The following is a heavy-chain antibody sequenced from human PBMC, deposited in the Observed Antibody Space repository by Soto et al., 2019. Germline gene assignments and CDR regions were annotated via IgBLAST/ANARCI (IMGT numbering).Heavy chain of an antibody. J-gene: IGHJ6*02. CDR3: ARAPLGDYDFWSGYLAFYYYGMDV. V-gene: IGHV3-21*01. Sequence: VSLRLSCAASGFTFSSYSMNWVRQAAGKGLEWVSSISSSSSYIYYADSVKGRFTISRDNAKNSLYLQMNSLRAEDTAVYYCARAPLGDYDFWSGYLAFYYYGMDVWGQGTTVTVSS. D-gene: IGHD3-3*01. CDR1: GFTFSSYS. CDR2: ISSSSSYI.